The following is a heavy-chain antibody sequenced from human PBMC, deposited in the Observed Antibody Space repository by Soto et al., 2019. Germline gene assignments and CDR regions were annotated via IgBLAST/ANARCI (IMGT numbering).Heavy chain of an antibody. D-gene: IGHD6-13*01. Sequence: PGGSLRLSCAASGFTFSHYEMHWVRQAPGKGLEWVSAISSSSSYIYYADSVKGRFTISRDNAKNSLYLQMNSLRAEDTAVYYCARDKRDSSSWYPWLWFDPWGQGTLVTVSS. CDR1: GFTFSHYE. CDR3: ARDKRDSSSWYPWLWFDP. CDR2: ISSSSSYI. J-gene: IGHJ5*02. V-gene: IGHV3-21*01.